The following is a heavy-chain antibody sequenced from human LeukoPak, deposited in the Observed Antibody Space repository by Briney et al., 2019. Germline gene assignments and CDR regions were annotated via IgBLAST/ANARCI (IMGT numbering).Heavy chain of an antibody. D-gene: IGHD4-17*01. J-gene: IGHJ6*02. V-gene: IGHV4-59*08. Sequence: SETLSLTCTVSGGSISSYYWSWIRQPPGKGLEWIGCIYYSGSTNYNPSLKSRVTISVDTSKNQFSLKLSSVTAADTAVYYCARHEQDGDYNYYYYGMDVWGQGTTVTVSS. CDR1: GGSISSYY. CDR2: IYYSGST. CDR3: ARHEQDGDYNYYYYGMDV.